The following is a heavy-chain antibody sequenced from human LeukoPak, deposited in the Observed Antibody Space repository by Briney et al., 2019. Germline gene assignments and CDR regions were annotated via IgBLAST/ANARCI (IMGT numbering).Heavy chain of an antibody. CDR3: ARFGVVGATAEF. CDR1: GYSFATYW. J-gene: IGHJ4*02. Sequence: GESLKISCKGSGYSFATYWIGWVRQMPGKGLECMGIIYPGDSNTTYSPSFQGQVTISADKSISTAYLQWSSLKASDTAMYYCARFGVVGATAEFWGQGTLVTVSS. V-gene: IGHV5-51*01. D-gene: IGHD1-26*01. CDR2: IYPGDSNT.